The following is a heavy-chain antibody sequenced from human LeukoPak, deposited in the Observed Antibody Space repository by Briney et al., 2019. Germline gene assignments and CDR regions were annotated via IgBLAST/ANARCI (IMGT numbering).Heavy chain of an antibody. CDR2: ISSSGSNI. CDR3: AREGFSGGSLPIDY. V-gene: IGHV3-11*04. Sequence: GGSLRLSRAASGFTFSDYYMNWIRQAPGKGLEWVSYISSSGSNIYYADSVKGRFTISRDNAKNSPYLQMNSLRAEDTAVYYCAREGFSGGSLPIDYWGQGTLVTVSS. D-gene: IGHD2-15*01. CDR1: GFTFSDYY. J-gene: IGHJ4*02.